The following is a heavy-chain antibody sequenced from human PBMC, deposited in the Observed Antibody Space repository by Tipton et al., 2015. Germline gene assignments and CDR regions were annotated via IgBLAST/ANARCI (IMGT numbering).Heavy chain of an antibody. V-gene: IGHV4-34*01. CDR3: ARGHKNGDSPCDY. J-gene: IGHJ4*02. CDR2: MNHSGST. Sequence: TLSLTCAVYGGSLSGYYWSWIRQPPGKGLEWIGEMNHSGSTNYNPSLKSRVTISVDTSKDQFSLKVNSVTAADTAVYYCARGHKNGDSPCDYWGQGTLVTVSS. D-gene: IGHD4-17*01. CDR1: GGSLSGYY.